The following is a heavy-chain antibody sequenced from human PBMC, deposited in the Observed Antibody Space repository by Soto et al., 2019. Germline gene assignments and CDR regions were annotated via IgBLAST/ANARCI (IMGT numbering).Heavy chain of an antibody. CDR1: GGSISSGTYY. CDR3: ARGERDYFDS. Sequence: QVQLQESGPGLMKPSQTLSLTCTVSGGSISSGTYYWTWIRHHPGEGLEWIWYIHYRGSNYYNPSLKSRVTISVDTSKNQSSLRMSSVTAADTAVYYCARGERDYFDSWGQGNLVTVSS. CDR2: IHYRGSN. J-gene: IGHJ4*02. V-gene: IGHV4-31*03.